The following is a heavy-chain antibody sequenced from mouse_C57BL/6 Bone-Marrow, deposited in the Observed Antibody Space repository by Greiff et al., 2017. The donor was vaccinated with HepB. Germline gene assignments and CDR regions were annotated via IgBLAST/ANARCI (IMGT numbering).Heavy chain of an antibody. Sequence: VKLMESGPGLVQPSQSLSITCTVSGFSLTSYGVHWVRQSPGKGLEWLGVIWRGGSTDYNAAFMSRLSITKDNSKSQVFFKMNSLQADDTAIYYCAKNSYSYYAMDYWGQGTSVTVSS. D-gene: IGHD2-12*01. V-gene: IGHV2-5*01. J-gene: IGHJ4*01. CDR1: GFSLTSYG. CDR2: IWRGGST. CDR3: AKNSYSYYAMDY.